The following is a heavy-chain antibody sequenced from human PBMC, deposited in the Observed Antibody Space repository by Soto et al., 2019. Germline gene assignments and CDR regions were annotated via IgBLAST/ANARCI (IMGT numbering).Heavy chain of an antibody. CDR1: GFTFSNYG. CDR2: ISGRGGRT. CDR3: AKEMIASTLADFFDY. Sequence: EVQLLESGGGLIQPGGSLRLSCEASGFTFSNYGMTWFRLAPGKGLEWVSTISGRGGRTFYADPVKGRFTISRDNSKNTLYLQMNSLRAEDTAVYYCAKEMIASTLADFFDYWGQGTLVTVSS. D-gene: IGHD2-21*01. V-gene: IGHV3-23*01. J-gene: IGHJ4*02.